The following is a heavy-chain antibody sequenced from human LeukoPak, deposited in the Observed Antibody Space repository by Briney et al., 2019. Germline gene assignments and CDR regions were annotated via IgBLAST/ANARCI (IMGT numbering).Heavy chain of an antibody. CDR1: GYSFTSYW. D-gene: IGHD3-9*01. Sequence: GESLKISCKGSGYSFTSYWIGWVRQMPGKGLEWMGIIYPGDSDTRYSPSFQGQVTISADKSISTAYLQWSSLKASDTAMYYCARHVGSGYGYDILTGYYYYFDYWGQGTLVTVSS. CDR2: IYPGDSDT. J-gene: IGHJ4*02. V-gene: IGHV5-51*01. CDR3: ARHVGSGYGYDILTGYYYYFDY.